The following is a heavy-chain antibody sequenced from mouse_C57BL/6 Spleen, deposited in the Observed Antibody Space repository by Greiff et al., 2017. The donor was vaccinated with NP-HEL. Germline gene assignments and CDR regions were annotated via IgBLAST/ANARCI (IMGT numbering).Heavy chain of an antibody. CDR2: IDPETGGT. J-gene: IGHJ3*01. CDR3: TRSGSGYPFAY. D-gene: IGHD3-2*02. V-gene: IGHV1-15*01. Sequence: QVQLQQSGAELVRPGASVTLSCKASGYTFTDYEMHWVKQTPVHGLEWIGAIDPETGGTAYNQKFKGKAILTADKSSSTAYMELRSLTSEDSAVYYCTRSGSGYPFAYWGQGTLVTVSA. CDR1: GYTFTDYE.